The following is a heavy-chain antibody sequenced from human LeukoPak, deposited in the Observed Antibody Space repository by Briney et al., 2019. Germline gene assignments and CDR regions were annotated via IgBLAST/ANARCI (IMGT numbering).Heavy chain of an antibody. CDR3: ARVVSVWFGEISGGLSFDY. J-gene: IGHJ4*02. CDR2: INGGNGKT. CDR1: GYTFSSYA. D-gene: IGHD3-10*01. V-gene: IGHV1-3*01. Sequence: ASVKVSCKASGYTFSSYAMHWVRQAPGQRPEWMGWINGGNGKTKYSQKFQGRVTITRDTSASTAYMELSSLRSEDTAVYYCARVVSVWFGEISGGLSFDYWGQGTLVTVSS.